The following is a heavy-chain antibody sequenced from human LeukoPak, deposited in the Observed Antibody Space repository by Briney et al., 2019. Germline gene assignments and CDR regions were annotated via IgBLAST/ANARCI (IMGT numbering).Heavy chain of an antibody. CDR3: AKGSGGYFADL. CDR1: GFTFNACG. V-gene: IGHV3-23*01. Sequence: GGSLRLSCAASGFTFNACGLIWVRQAPGKGLEWVAAISNDGGGTMYAAFVEGRFTISRDNSKNTLFLQMNSLRAEDTALYYCAKGSGGYFADLWGQGTLATVSS. D-gene: IGHD2-21*02. J-gene: IGHJ5*02. CDR2: ISNDGGGT.